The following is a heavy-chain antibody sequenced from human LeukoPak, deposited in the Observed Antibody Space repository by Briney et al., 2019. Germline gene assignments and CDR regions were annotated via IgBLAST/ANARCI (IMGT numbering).Heavy chain of an antibody. J-gene: IGHJ4*02. CDR3: AKDTYSSGCHEFDC. CDR2: ISGSGTGT. D-gene: IGHD6-19*01. V-gene: IGHV3-23*01. CDR1: GFTFSSYA. Sequence: PGGSLRLSCAASGFTFSSYAMSWVRQAPGKGLEWVSGISGSGTGTYYAASVKGRITITRDNSKNTVYLQMNSLRAEDTAIYYCAKDTYSSGCHEFDCWGQRTLVTVSS.